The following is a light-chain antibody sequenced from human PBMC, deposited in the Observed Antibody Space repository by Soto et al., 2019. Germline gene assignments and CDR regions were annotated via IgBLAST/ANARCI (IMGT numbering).Light chain of an antibody. V-gene: IGKV3-20*01. CDR3: QQYGSSPQT. Sequence: EIVLTQSPGTLSFSPGERATLSCRASQSVSSSYLAWYQQKPGQAPRLVIYGASSRATGIPDRFSGSGSGTDFTLTIGRLEPEDFAVYYCQQYGSSPQTFGQGTKVDIK. CDR2: GAS. J-gene: IGKJ1*01. CDR1: QSVSSSY.